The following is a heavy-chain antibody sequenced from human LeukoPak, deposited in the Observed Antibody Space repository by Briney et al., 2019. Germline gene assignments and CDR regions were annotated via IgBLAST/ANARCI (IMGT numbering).Heavy chain of an antibody. CDR1: GYTFTGYY. Sequence: ASVKVSCKASGYTFTGYYMHWVRQAPRQGLEWMGWINPNSGDTNYAQKFQGRVTMTRDTSISTAYMELSSLRSDDTAVYYCARVDSRGRHFDYWGQGTLVTVSS. CDR2: INPNSGDT. V-gene: IGHV1-2*02. CDR3: ARVDSRGRHFDY. D-gene: IGHD3-16*01. J-gene: IGHJ4*02.